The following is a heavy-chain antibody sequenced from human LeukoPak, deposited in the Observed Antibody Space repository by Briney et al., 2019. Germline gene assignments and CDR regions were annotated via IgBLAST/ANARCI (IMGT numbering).Heavy chain of an antibody. Sequence: SETLSLTCTVSGYSIRSGYYWGWIGQPPGKGLEWIGSIYHSGSTYYNPSLKSRVTISVDTSKNQFSLKLSSVTAADTAVYYCASRITIFGVDVWGKGTTVTVSS. CDR3: ASRITIFGVDV. J-gene: IGHJ6*04. CDR1: GYSIRSGYY. V-gene: IGHV4-38-2*02. D-gene: IGHD3-3*01. CDR2: IYHSGST.